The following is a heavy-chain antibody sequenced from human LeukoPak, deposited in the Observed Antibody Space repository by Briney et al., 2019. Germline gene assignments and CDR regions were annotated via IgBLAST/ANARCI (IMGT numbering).Heavy chain of an antibody. CDR2: ISGSGGST. D-gene: IGHD6-6*01. Sequence: GGSLRLSCAASGFTFSSYAMSWVRQAPGKGLEWVSAISGSGGSTYYADSVKGRFTISRDNSKNTLYLQMNSLRAEDTAVYYCARRSIAARQSLDYWGQGTQVTVSS. V-gene: IGHV3-23*01. CDR3: ARRSIAARQSLDY. CDR1: GFTFSSYA. J-gene: IGHJ4*02.